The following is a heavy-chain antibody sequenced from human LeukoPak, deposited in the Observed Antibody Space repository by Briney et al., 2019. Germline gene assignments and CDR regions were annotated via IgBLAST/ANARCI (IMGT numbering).Heavy chain of an antibody. CDR1: GFTFSSYD. D-gene: IGHD5-18*01. CDR3: AKDIGYNYGSDAFDI. CDR2: ISDRGGST. J-gene: IGHJ3*02. Sequence: GGSLRLSCAASGFTFSSYDMSWVRQAPGKGLEWVSAISDRGGSTNYADSVKGRFTISRDNSKNTLYLQMNSLRVEDTAVYYCAKDIGYNYGSDAFDIWGQGTMVTVSS. V-gene: IGHV3-23*01.